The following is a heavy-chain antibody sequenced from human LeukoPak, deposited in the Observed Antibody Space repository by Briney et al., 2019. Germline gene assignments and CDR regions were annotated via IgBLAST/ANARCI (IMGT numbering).Heavy chain of an antibody. Sequence: ASVKVSCKASGYTFTSYDINWVRQATGQGLEWMGWMNPNSGNTGYAQKFQGRVTMTRNTSISTAYMELSSLRSEDTAVYYCARGLYYYDSRGYYYVGRFDYWGQGALVTVSS. D-gene: IGHD3-22*01. CDR3: ARGLYYYDSRGYYYVGRFDY. CDR1: GYTFTSYD. CDR2: MNPNSGNT. V-gene: IGHV1-8*01. J-gene: IGHJ4*02.